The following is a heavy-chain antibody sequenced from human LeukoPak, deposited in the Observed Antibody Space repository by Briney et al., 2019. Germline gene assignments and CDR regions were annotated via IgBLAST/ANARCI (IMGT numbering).Heavy chain of an antibody. D-gene: IGHD6-19*01. CDR1: GFTFDEYG. V-gene: IGHV3-43*02. J-gene: IGHJ4*02. Sequence: GGSLRLSCAASGFTFDEYGMYWVRQAPGKGLEWVSLISGDGGSTFYADSVKGRFTISRDNSKNSLYLQMNRLRTEDTALYYCAKDQWQAGGFDYWGQGTLVTVS. CDR2: ISGDGGST. CDR3: AKDQWQAGGFDY.